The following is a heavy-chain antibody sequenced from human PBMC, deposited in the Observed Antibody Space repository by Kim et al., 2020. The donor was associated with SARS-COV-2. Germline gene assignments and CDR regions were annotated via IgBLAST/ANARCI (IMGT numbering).Heavy chain of an antibody. Sequence: VKGRCTISRDNSTNTLYLQMNSRRGEDTAVYYCASPHCSSTSCYYYYGMDVWGQGTTVTVSS. V-gene: IGHV3-23*01. CDR3: ASPHCSSTSCYYYYGMDV. D-gene: IGHD2-2*01. J-gene: IGHJ6*02.